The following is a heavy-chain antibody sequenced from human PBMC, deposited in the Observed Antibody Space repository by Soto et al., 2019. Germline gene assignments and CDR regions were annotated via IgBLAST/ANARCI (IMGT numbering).Heavy chain of an antibody. CDR2: ISGSGGST. Sequence: VQLLECGGGLVQPGASLRHSCAASGFTFRSYAMSWVRQAPGKGLEWVSAISGSGGSTYYADSVKGRFTISRDNSKNTLYLQMNSLRAEDTAVYYCAKVRGYYPLDAFDIWGQGTMVTVSS. J-gene: IGHJ3*02. D-gene: IGHD3-3*01. V-gene: IGHV3-23*01. CDR3: AKVRGYYPLDAFDI. CDR1: GFTFRSYA.